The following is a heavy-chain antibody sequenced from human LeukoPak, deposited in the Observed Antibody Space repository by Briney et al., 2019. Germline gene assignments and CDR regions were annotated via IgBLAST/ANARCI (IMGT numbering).Heavy chain of an antibody. Sequence: SETLSLTCTVSGDSISNYYWSWIRQPAGKGLEWIGRIYNSGSTNYNPYLKSRVTISADTSKNQFSLNLNSVTAADTAVYYCARDRTKIGGIDYWGQGTLVTVSS. CDR3: ARDRTKIGGIDY. J-gene: IGHJ4*02. D-gene: IGHD3-16*01. CDR1: GDSISNYY. V-gene: IGHV4-4*07. CDR2: IYNSGST.